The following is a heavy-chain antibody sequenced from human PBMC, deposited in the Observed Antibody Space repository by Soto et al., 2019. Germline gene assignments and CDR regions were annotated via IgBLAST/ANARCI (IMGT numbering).Heavy chain of an antibody. CDR2: ISGSGGST. CDR3: AKDPRSSGHPPGMDV. CDR1: GFTFSSYA. D-gene: IGHD6-25*01. Sequence: PGGSLRLSCAASGFTFSSYAMSWVRQAPGKGLEWVSAISGSGGSTYYADSVKGRFTISRDNSKNTLYLQMNSLRAEDTAVYYCAKDPRSSGHPPGMDVWGQGTTVTAP. V-gene: IGHV3-23*01. J-gene: IGHJ6*02.